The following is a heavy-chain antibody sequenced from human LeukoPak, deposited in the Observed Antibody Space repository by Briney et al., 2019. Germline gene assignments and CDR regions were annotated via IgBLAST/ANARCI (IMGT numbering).Heavy chain of an antibody. CDR3: TRDVLLWFGKYHYYYMDV. CDR1: GFTFGDYA. Sequence: GGSLRLSCTASGFTFGDYAMSWVRQAPGKGLEWVGFIRSKAYGGTTEYAASVKGRFTISRDDSKSIAYLQMNSLKTEDTAVYYCTRDVLLWFGKYHYYYMDVWGKGTTVTISS. D-gene: IGHD3-10*01. J-gene: IGHJ6*03. CDR2: IRSKAYGGTT. V-gene: IGHV3-49*04.